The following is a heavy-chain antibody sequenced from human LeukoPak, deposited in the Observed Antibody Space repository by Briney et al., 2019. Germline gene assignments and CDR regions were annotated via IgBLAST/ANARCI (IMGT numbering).Heavy chain of an antibody. Sequence: ASVKVSCKASGHTFTSYDINWVRQATGQGLEWMGWMNPNSGNTGYAQKFQGRVTMTRNTSISTAYMELSSLRSEDTAVYYCARGFRNRYDFDYWGQGTLVTVSS. CDR1: GHTFTSYD. J-gene: IGHJ4*02. CDR3: ARGFRNRYDFDY. V-gene: IGHV1-8*01. CDR2: MNPNSGNT. D-gene: IGHD2-2*01.